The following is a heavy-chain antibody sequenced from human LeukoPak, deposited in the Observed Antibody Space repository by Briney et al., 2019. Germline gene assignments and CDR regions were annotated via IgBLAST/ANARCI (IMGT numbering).Heavy chain of an antibody. CDR1: GGTFSSYA. J-gene: IGHJ4*02. Sequence: SVKVSCKASGGTFSSYAISWVRQAPGKGLEWMGRIIPILGVANYAQKFQDRVTITADKSTSTVNMELSGLRSEDTAMYYCARGTGIVGATSFDYWGQGALVTVSS. D-gene: IGHD1-26*01. CDR2: IIPILGVA. CDR3: ARGTGIVGATSFDY. V-gene: IGHV1-69*04.